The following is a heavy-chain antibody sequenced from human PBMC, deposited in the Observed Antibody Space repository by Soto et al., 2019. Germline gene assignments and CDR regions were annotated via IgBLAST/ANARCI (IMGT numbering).Heavy chain of an antibody. V-gene: IGHV3-30*18. J-gene: IGHJ3*02. Sequence: GGYLRLSCAASGFTFSSYGMHWVRQAPGKGLEWVAVISYDGSNKYYADSVKGRFTISRDNSKNTLYLQMNSLRAEDTAVYYCAKEDIGGATDGYRLDICGQGTMVTVSS. D-gene: IGHD5-12*01. CDR2: ISYDGSNK. CDR3: AKEDIGGATDGYRLDI. CDR1: GFTFSSYG.